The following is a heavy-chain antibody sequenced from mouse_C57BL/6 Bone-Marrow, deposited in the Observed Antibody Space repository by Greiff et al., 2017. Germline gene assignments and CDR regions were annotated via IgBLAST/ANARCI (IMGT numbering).Heavy chain of an antibody. V-gene: IGHV1-64*01. D-gene: IGHD1-1*01. CDR1: GYTFTSYW. Sequence: QVQLQQPGAELVKPGASVKLSCKASGYTFTSYWMHWVKQRPGQGLEWIGMIHPNSGSTNYNEKFKSKATLTVDKSSSTAYMQLSSLTSEDSAVYYCARHYYGSAYWGQGTLVTVSA. CDR3: ARHYYGSAY. CDR2: IHPNSGST. J-gene: IGHJ3*01.